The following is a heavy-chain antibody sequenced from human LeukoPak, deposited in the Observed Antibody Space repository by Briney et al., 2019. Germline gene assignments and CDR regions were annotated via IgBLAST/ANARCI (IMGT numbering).Heavy chain of an antibody. V-gene: IGHV4-34*01. CDR3: ARHVLLLIPRRNRCYFDY. J-gene: IGHJ4*02. Sequence: SETLSLTCAVYGGSFSGYYWSCIRQPPGKGLEWIGEINHSGSTNYNPSLKSRVTISVDTSKNQFSLKLSSVTAADTAVYYCARHVLLLIPRRNRCYFDYWGQGTLVTVSS. CDR2: INHSGST. D-gene: IGHD3-10*01. CDR1: GGSFSGYY.